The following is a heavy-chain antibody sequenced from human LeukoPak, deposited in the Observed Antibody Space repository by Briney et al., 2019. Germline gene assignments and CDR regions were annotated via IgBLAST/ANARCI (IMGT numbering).Heavy chain of an antibody. V-gene: IGHV3-21*01. CDR1: GFTFSSYS. CDR3: ARPHYYDSSGYYYLFDY. J-gene: IGHJ4*02. D-gene: IGHD3-22*01. CDR2: ISSSSSYI. Sequence: GGSLRLSCAASGFTFSSYSMNWVRQAPGKGLEWVSSISSSSSYIYYVDSVKGRFTISRDNAKNSLYLQMNSLRAEDTAVYYCARPHYYDSSGYYYLFDYWGQGTLVTVSS.